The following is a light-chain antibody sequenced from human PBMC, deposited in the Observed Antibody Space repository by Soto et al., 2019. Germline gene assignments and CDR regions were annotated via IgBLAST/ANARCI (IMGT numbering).Light chain of an antibody. Sequence: EIVLTQSPGTLSLSLGERATLSCRASQSVSTKYVAWYQQKPGQAPSLLIYGTSNRAADVPARFSGTGSGTEFSLTISRLEPEDFAVYYCQHYGSSPPDTFGQGTKLEI. J-gene: IGKJ2*01. V-gene: IGKV3-20*01. CDR1: QSVSTKY. CDR3: QHYGSSPPDT. CDR2: GTS.